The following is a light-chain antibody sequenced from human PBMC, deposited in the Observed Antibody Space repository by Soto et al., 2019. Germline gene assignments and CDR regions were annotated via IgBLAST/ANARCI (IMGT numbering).Light chain of an antibody. CDR1: QSVRSNY. V-gene: IGKV3-20*01. J-gene: IGKJ4*01. CDR2: GAS. CDR3: QQYSSSPLT. Sequence: EIVLTQSTGTLSLSSGERATLSCRASQSVRSNYLAWYQQKLGQAPRLLIYGASSRATGIPDRFGGSGSGTDFTLTISRLEPEDFAVYYCQQYSSSPLTFGVGTKVEIK.